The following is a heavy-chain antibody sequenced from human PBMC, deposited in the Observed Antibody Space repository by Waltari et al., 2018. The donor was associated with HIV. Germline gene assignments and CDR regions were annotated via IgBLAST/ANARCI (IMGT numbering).Heavy chain of an antibody. V-gene: IGHV1-18*01. Sequence: VQSGAEVKKPGASVKVSCKASGYTFTSYGISWVRQAPGQGLEWMGWISAYNGNTNYAQKLQGRVTMTTDTSTSTAYMELRSLRSDDTAVYYCARYQTSQKKRLWFGESQTILFDYWGQGTLVTVSS. CDR1: GYTFTSYG. CDR3: ARYQTSQKKRLWFGESQTILFDY. J-gene: IGHJ4*02. D-gene: IGHD3-10*01. CDR2: ISAYNGNT.